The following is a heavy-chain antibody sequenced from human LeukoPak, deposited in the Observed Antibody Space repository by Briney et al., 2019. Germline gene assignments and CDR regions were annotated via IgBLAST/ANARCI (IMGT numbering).Heavy chain of an antibody. CDR1: GYTFTSYD. D-gene: IGHD4-17*01. Sequence: ASVKISCKASGYTFTSYDINWVRQATGQGLEWMVWMNPNSGNTGYAQKFQGRVTMTRSTSISTAYVELSSLRSEDTAVYYCATASTVTTERGSVVRAFDIWGQGTMVTVSS. J-gene: IGHJ3*02. CDR2: MNPNSGNT. CDR3: ATASTVTTERGSVVRAFDI. V-gene: IGHV1-8*01.